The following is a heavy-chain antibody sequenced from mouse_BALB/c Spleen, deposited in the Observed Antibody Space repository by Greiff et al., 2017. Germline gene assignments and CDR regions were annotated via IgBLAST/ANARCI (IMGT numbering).Heavy chain of an antibody. CDR2: IYPYNGGT. D-gene: IGHD2-3*01. CDR1: GYTFTDYN. J-gene: IGHJ3*01. CDR3: ATSYDGYYPFAY. V-gene: IGHV1S29*02. Sequence: EVKLQESGPELVKPGASVKISCKASGYTFTDYNMHWVKQSHGKSLEWIGYIYPYNGGTGYNQKFKSKATLTVDNSSSTAYMELRSLTSEDSAVYYCATSYDGYYPFAYWGQGTLVTVSA.